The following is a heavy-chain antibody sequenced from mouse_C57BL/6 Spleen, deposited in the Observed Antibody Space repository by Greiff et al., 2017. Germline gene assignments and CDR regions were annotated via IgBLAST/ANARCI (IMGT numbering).Heavy chain of an antibody. CDR1: GYTFTSYW. D-gene: IGHD1-1*01. CDR2: INPKSGGT. J-gene: IGHJ4*01. Sequence: QVQLQQPGAELVKPGASVKLSCKASGYTFTSYWMHWVKQRPGRGLEWIGRINPKSGGTKYNEKFKSKATLTVDKASSTAYMQLSSLTSEDSAVYYCARTYYVDSDGMAYWGQGTSVTVSS. V-gene: IGHV1-72*01. CDR3: ARTYYVDSDGMAY.